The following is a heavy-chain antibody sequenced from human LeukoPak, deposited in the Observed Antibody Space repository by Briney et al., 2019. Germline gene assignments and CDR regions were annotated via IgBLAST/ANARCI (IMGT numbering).Heavy chain of an antibody. CDR1: GGSISSSSYY. V-gene: IGHV4-39*01. Sequence: SETLSRTCTVSGGSISSSSYYWGWIRQPPGKGLEWIGSIYYSGSTYYNPSLKSRVTISVDTSKNQFSLKLSSVTAADTAVYYCARASDPKSGSHGLGAFDIWGQGTMVTVSS. CDR3: ARASDPKSGSHGLGAFDI. D-gene: IGHD1-26*01. CDR2: IYYSGST. J-gene: IGHJ3*02.